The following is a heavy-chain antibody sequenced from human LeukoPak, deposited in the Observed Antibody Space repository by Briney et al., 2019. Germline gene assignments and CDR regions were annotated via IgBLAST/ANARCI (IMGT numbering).Heavy chain of an antibody. CDR3: ALHQSSDNNYEGAFDI. CDR1: GYTFTDYY. V-gene: IGHV1-2*02. Sequence: GASVKVSCKASGYTFTDYYMHWVRLAPGQGLEWMGWINRNNDGTNSAQKFQGRVNLTRDTSIGTAYMELSRLRSDDTAVYYCALHQSSDNNYEGAFDIWGQGTMVTVSS. J-gene: IGHJ3*02. D-gene: IGHD4-11*01. CDR2: INRNNDGT.